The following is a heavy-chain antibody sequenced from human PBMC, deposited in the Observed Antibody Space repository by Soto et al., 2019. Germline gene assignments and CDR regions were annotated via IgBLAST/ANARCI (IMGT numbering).Heavy chain of an antibody. D-gene: IGHD3-22*01. CDR3: VSPHSDSSNAFDL. CDR2: ISYDGDNQ. J-gene: IGHJ5*02. Sequence: QRQLVESGGGVVQPGRSLRLSCAASGFSFSHYAMHWVRQPPGKGLEWVALISYDGDNQYFTDSVRGRFTISRDNSKTTVYWEMNSLRLDDTATYFCVSPHSDSSNAFDLWGQGTLVTVSS. V-gene: IGHV3-30-3*01. CDR1: GFSFSHYA.